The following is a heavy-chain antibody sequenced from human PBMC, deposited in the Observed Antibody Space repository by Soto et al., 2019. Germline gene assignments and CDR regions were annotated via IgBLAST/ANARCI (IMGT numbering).Heavy chain of an antibody. CDR2: IWYDGDNK. V-gene: IGHV3-33*01. Sequence: QMQLVESGGGVVQPGRSLRLSCAASGFTFSSYGMHWVRQAPCKGLEWVAAIWYDGDNKYYADFVKGRFTISRDNSKNTLYLHVNSLRVEDTAVYYCARVDRSLDYWGQGTLVTVSS. J-gene: IGHJ4*02. CDR1: GFTFSSYG. CDR3: ARVDRSLDY.